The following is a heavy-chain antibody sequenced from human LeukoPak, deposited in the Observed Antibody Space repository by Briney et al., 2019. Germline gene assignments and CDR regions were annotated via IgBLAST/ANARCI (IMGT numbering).Heavy chain of an antibody. CDR3: AKDRGGTTFDN. Sequence: GGSLTLSCAASGFTFSNYDMHWVRQAPAKGLEWVAVISYDGSNKYYADSVKGRFTISRDNSKNTVYLQMNSLRAEDTAVYYCAKDRGGTTFDNWGQGTLVTVSS. CDR1: GFTFSNYD. V-gene: IGHV3-30*18. J-gene: IGHJ4*02. CDR2: ISYDGSNK. D-gene: IGHD1-7*01.